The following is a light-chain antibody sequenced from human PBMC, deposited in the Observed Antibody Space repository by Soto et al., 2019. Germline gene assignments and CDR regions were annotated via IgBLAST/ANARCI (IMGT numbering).Light chain of an antibody. CDR3: QQYYSFPRT. V-gene: IGKV3-20*01. CDR1: ESVKNNY. CDR2: GAS. Sequence: EIVLTQSPGTLSLSPGERATLSCRASESVKNNYLAWYQQKPGQAPRLLISGASSRTTGIPDRFSGGGSGTDFTLTISRLEPEDFATYYCQQYYSFPRTFGQGTKVDIK. J-gene: IGKJ1*01.